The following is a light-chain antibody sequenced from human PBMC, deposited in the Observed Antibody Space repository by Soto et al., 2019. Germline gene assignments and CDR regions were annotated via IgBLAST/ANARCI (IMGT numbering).Light chain of an antibody. J-gene: IGLJ3*02. CDR3: QSFDRGQSYDNRLSGV. Sequence: QSVLTQPPSASGSPGQSVTISCTGTSSDVGGYNYVSWYQQHPGKAPKLLINANDNRPAGVTDRFSGSRSGSSASLAITGLRAEDEATYYCQSFDRGQSYDNRLSGVFGGGTKLTVL. CDR1: SSDVGGYNY. V-gene: IGLV2-8*01. CDR2: AND.